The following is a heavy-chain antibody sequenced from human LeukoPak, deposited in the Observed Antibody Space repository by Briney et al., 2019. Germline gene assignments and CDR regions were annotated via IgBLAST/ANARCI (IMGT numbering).Heavy chain of an antibody. CDR1: GGSFSGYY. D-gene: IGHD3-10*01. CDR3: ASDRRYGSRFDP. CDR2: INHSGST. Sequence: SETLSLTCAVYGGSFSGYYWSWIRQPPGKGLEWIGEINHSGSTNYNPSLKSRVTISVDTSKNQFSLKLSSVTAADTAVYYCASDRRYGSRFDPWGQGTLVTVSS. V-gene: IGHV4-34*01. J-gene: IGHJ5*02.